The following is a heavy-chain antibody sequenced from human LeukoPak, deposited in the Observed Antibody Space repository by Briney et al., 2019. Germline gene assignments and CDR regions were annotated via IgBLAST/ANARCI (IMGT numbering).Heavy chain of an antibody. J-gene: IGHJ4*02. V-gene: IGHV3-15*01. CDR1: GFTFSSYA. D-gene: IGHD3-10*01. CDR2: IKNKVDGGTT. Sequence: GGSLRLSCAASGFTFSSYAMSWVRQASGKGPEWVGRIKNKVDGGTTDYAAPVKGRFTISRDDSKSTLYLQMDSLKPEDTAVYYCSTRAGWEFLTEFWGQGTLVTVSS. CDR3: STRAGWEFLTEF.